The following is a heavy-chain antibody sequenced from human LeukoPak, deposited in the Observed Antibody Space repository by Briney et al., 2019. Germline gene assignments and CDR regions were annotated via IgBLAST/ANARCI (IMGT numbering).Heavy chain of an antibody. CDR1: GFTFSSYS. CDR3: ARETEDYSNLKSDY. V-gene: IGHV3-48*01. Sequence: PGGSLRLSCVASGFTFSSYSMNWVRQAPGKGLEWVVYISSSSSTIHYADSVKGRFTISRDNAKSSLYLQMNSLRAEDTAVYYCARETEDYSNLKSDYWGQGTLVTVSS. CDR2: ISSSSSTI. D-gene: IGHD4-11*01. J-gene: IGHJ4*02.